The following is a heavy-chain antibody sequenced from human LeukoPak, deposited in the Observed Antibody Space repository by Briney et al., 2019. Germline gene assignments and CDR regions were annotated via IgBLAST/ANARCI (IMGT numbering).Heavy chain of an antibody. D-gene: IGHD1-26*01. CDR3: ARDGTPDFDY. V-gene: IGHV1-18*01. CDR2: ISAYNGNT. CDR1: GYTFTSYS. J-gene: IGHJ4*02. Sequence: ASVKVSCKASGYTFTSYSINLVRQAPGQGLEWMGWISAYNGNTYYAQKLQDRVTMTTDTSTSTAYMELRSLRSDDTAVYYCARDGTPDFDYWGQGTLVTVSS.